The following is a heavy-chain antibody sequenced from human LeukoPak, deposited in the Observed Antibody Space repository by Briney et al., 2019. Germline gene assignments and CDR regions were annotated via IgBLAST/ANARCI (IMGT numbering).Heavy chain of an antibody. V-gene: IGHV1-18*01. CDR3: ASLMITFGGVIADY. CDR2: ISAYNGNT. D-gene: IGHD3-16*02. Sequence: ASVKVSCKASGGTFSSYAISWVRQAPGQGLEWMGWISAYNGNTNYAQKLQGRVTMTTDTSTSTAYMELRSLRSDDTAVYYCASLMITFGGVIADYWGQGTLVTVSS. CDR1: GGTFSSYA. J-gene: IGHJ4*02.